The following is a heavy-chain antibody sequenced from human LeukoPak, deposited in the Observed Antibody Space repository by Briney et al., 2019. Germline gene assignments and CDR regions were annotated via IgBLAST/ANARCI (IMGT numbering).Heavy chain of an antibody. CDR3: TRDRYSQGPPYYFDS. CDR1: GGPISRHY. V-gene: IGHV4-4*07. CDR2: IYSSGST. J-gene: IGHJ4*02. Sequence: PSETLSLTCTVSGGPISRHYWSWIRQPAGKGQEWIGRIYSSGSTFYNTSLKSRVTMSVDTSKNQFSLKLGSVTAADTAVYYCTRDRYSQGPPYYFDSWGQGTLVTVSS. D-gene: IGHD5-18*01.